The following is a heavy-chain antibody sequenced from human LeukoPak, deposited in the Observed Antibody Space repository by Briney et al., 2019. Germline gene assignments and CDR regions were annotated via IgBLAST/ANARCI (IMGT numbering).Heavy chain of an antibody. D-gene: IGHD5-12*01. V-gene: IGHV1-18*04. CDR3: ARDSKWPYAFDI. Sequence: ASVKVSCKASGYTFTGYYMHWVRQAPGQGLEGMGWISAYNGNTNYAQKLQGRVTMTTDTSTSTAYMELRSLRSDDTAVYYCARDSKWPYAFDIWGQGTMVTVSS. CDR1: GYTFTGYY. CDR2: ISAYNGNT. J-gene: IGHJ3*02.